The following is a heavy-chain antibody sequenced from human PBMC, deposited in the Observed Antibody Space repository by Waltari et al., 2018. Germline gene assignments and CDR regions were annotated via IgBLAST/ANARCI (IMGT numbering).Heavy chain of an antibody. J-gene: IGHJ6*03. D-gene: IGHD3-3*01. CDR3: AKTPWSGRYYSYYYMDV. CDR2: ITYDSGAI. CDR1: GFNFQDYG. V-gene: IGHV3-9*01. Sequence: EVQLVESGGGLVQPGGSLTLSCAGSGFNFQDYGMHWLRPPPGKGVGWVSGITYDSGAIGYADSVKGRFTISRDNARHSLSLQMNSLRPEDTALYFCAKTPWSGRYYSYYYMDVWGKGTTVTVSS.